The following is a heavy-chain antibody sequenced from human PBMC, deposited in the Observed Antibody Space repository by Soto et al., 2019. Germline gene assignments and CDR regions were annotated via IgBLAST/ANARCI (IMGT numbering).Heavy chain of an antibody. CDR2: IWYDGSNK. V-gene: IGHV3-33*01. Sequence: GATLILSCAPARFPFGSYCMHSLRQAPGPTPEVVAVIWYDGSNKYYADSVKGRFTISRDNSKNTLYLQMNSLRAEDTAVYYCARDRGYCSGGSCSYYYYYMDVWGKGTTVTVSS. CDR1: RFPFGSYC. J-gene: IGHJ6*03. CDR3: ARDRGYCSGGSCSYYYYYMDV. D-gene: IGHD2-15*01.